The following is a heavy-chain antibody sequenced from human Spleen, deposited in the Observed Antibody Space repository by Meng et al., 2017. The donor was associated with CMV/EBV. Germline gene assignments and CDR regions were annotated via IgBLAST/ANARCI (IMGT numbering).Heavy chain of an antibody. CDR3: ARIKNSGSFYDY. CDR1: GGSVSSGSYY. J-gene: IGHJ4*02. D-gene: IGHD1-26*01. V-gene: IGHV4-61*01. CDR2: IYYSGST. Sequence: TVSGGSVSSGSYYWTWIRQPPGEGLEWIGYIYYSGSTKYNPSLKSRLTISLDTSKNQFSLKLTSVTAADTAIYFCARIKNSGSFYDYWGQGTLVTVSS.